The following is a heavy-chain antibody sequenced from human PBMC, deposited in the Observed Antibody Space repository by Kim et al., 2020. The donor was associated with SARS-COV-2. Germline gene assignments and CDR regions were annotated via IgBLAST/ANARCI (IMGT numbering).Heavy chain of an antibody. CDR2: IYHSGST. V-gene: IGHV4-4*02. CDR3: ARGYSSSWQSPYDY. D-gene: IGHD6-13*01. CDR1: GGSISSSNW. J-gene: IGHJ4*02. Sequence: SETLSLTCAVSGGSISSSNWWSWVRQPPGKGLEWIGEIYHSGSTNYNPSLKSRVTISVDKSKNQFSLKLSSVTAADTAVYYCARGYSSSWQSPYDYWGQGTLVTVSS.